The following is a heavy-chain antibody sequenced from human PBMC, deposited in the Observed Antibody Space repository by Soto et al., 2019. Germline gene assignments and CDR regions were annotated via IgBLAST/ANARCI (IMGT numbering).Heavy chain of an antibody. D-gene: IGHD3-10*01. J-gene: IGHJ6*02. CDR1: GFTFSSYW. CDR3: ARDCITMVRGVIIGSQGGMDV. Sequence: QPGGSLRLSCAASGFTFSSYWMSWVRQAPGKGLEWVANIKQDGSEKYYVDSVKGRFTISRDNAKNSLYLQMNSLRAEDTAVYYCARDCITMVRGVIIGSQGGMDVWGQGTTVTVSS. V-gene: IGHV3-7*03. CDR2: IKQDGSEK.